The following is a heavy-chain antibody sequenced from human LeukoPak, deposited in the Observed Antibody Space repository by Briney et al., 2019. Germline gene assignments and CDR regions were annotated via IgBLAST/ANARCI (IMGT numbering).Heavy chain of an antibody. CDR1: GFTFRNYW. CDR3: AKDKSVAGDGYFDY. J-gene: IGHJ4*02. CDR2: ISGSGGST. Sequence: GGSLRLSCATSGFTFRNYWMRWVRQAPGKGLEWVSAISGSGGSTYYADSVKGRFTISRDNSKNTLYLQMNSLRAEDTAVYYCAKDKSVAGDGYFDYWGQGTLVTVSS. D-gene: IGHD6-19*01. V-gene: IGHV3-23*01.